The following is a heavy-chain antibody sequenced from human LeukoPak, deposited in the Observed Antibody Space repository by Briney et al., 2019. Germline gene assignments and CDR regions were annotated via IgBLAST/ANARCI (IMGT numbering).Heavy chain of an antibody. J-gene: IGHJ4*02. CDR2: IDSSGGYM. V-gene: IGHV3-21*06. CDR1: GFTFNTYS. Sequence: GGSLRLSCEASGFTFNTYSMNWARQAPGEGLEWVSSIDSSGGYMFYADSVNGRFIISRDNANDSLYLQMNSQRVEDTAVYYCLRGDRRDYWGQGTVVTVSS. CDR3: LRGDRRDY.